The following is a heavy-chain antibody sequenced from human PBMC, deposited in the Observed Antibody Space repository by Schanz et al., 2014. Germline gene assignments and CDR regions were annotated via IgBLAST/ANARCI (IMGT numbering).Heavy chain of an antibody. CDR2: ISTSGTYM. CDR3: VRVSFADPRLYRGMDRDIDY. D-gene: IGHD5-18*01. V-gene: IGHV3-21*01. Sequence: VRLVESGGGVVQPGRSLRLSCAVSGFIVRSNYMTWVRQAPGKGLEWVSSISTSGTYMYIADSLKGRLTISRDDAKKSMYLQMNNLRAEDTAVYYCVRVSFADPRLYRGMDRDIDYWGQGTLVTVSS. CDR1: GFIVRSNY. J-gene: IGHJ4*02.